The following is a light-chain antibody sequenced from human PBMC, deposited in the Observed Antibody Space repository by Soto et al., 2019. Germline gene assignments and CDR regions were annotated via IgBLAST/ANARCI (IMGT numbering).Light chain of an antibody. V-gene: IGKV3-20*01. CDR3: QQYGTSPYA. CDR2: AAS. Sequence: EIVLTQSPDTLSLSPGERVTLSCRASQSVSNSYLAWYQQKPGQPPRLLIYAASSRATGIPDRFSGSGSGTDFTLTISRLEPEDFAVYYCQQYGTSPYAFGQGTKLEIK. J-gene: IGKJ2*01. CDR1: QSVSNSY.